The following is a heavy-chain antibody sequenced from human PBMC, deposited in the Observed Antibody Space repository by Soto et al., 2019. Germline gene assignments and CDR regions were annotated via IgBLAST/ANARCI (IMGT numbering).Heavy chain of an antibody. J-gene: IGHJ6*02. CDR2: LNPNSGNT. V-gene: IGHV1-8*01. Sequence: GASVKVSCKASGYTFTSYDINWVRQATGQGLEWMGWLNPNSGNTGYAQKFQGRVTMTRNTSISTAYMELSSLRSEDTAVYYCARVDGSGSYWGLPFLPLGMDVWGQGTTVTVSS. CDR3: ARVDGSGSYWGLPFLPLGMDV. D-gene: IGHD3-10*01. CDR1: GYTFTSYD.